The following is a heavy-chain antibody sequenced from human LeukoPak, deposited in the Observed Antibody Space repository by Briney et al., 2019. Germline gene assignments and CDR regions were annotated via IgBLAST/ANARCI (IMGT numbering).Heavy chain of an antibody. D-gene: IGHD5-18*01. J-gene: IGHJ5*02. Sequence: SETLSLTCTVYGGSISSHYWSWIRQPPGKGLEWIAYIYYSGSTNYNPSLKSRVTISVDTSKNQFSLKLSSVTAADTAVYYCARLWSISTAMVFYPTFDPWGQGTLVTVSS. CDR3: ARLWSISTAMVFYPTFDP. V-gene: IGHV4-59*11. CDR1: GGSISSHY. CDR2: IYYSGST.